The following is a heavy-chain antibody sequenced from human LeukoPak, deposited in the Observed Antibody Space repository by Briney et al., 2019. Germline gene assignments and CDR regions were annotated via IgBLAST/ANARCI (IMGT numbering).Heavy chain of an antibody. CDR1: GFTFSSYA. V-gene: IGHV3-23*01. D-gene: IGHD3-22*01. J-gene: IGHJ4*02. CDR3: AKDRFYYDSSGYYYGWYDY. Sequence: GGSLRLSCAASGFTFSSYAMSWVRQAPGNGLEWVSAISGSGGSTYYADSVKGRFTISRDNSKNTLYLQMNSLRAEDTAVYYCAKDRFYYDSSGYYYGWYDYWGQGTLVTVSS. CDR2: ISGSGGST.